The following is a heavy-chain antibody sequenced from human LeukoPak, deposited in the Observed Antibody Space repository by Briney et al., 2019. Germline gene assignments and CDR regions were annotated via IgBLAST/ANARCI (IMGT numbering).Heavy chain of an antibody. CDR1: GFTFAEFG. Sequence: GGSLRLSCTASGFTFAEFGLSWVRQAPGKGLEWVSYITSSSTTIYYADSVKGRFTISRDNAKNSLYLQMNSLRGEDTAVYYCAKGRSGGSAYLINDYWGQGTLVTVSS. CDR3: AKGRSGGSAYLINDY. J-gene: IGHJ4*02. CDR2: ITSSSTTI. V-gene: IGHV3-48*01. D-gene: IGHD3-22*01.